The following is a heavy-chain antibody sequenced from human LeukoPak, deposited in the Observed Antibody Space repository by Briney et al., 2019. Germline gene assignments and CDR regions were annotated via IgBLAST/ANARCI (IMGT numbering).Heavy chain of an antibody. V-gene: IGHV4-4*02. J-gene: IGHJ4*02. CDR1: GGSISSSNW. D-gene: IGHD2-15*01. CDR3: ARVVRYCSGGSCYSAFGY. CDR2: IYHSGST. Sequence: SETLSLTCAVSGGSISSSNWWSWVRQPPGKGLEWIGEIYHSGSTNYNPSLKSRVTISVDKSKNQFSLKLSSVTAADTAVYYCARVVRYCSGGSCYSAFGYWGQGTLATVSS.